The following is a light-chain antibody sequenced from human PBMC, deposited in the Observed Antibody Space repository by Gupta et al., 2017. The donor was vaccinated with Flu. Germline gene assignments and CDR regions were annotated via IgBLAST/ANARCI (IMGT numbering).Light chain of an antibody. J-gene: IGKJ4*01. CDR3: QQYGGSLPVT. V-gene: IGKV3-20*01. CDR2: GAS. CDR1: QSVSSNF. Sequence: TLSLSPGETATISCRASQSVSSNFFAWYQLKPGQAPRLLIFGASTRATGIPDRFSGSGSGTAFSLTIARLEPDDFALYYCQQYGGSLPVTFGGGTKVEVK.